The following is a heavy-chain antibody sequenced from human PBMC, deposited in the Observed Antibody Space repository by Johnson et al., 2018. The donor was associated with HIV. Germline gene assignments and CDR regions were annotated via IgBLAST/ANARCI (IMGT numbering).Heavy chain of an antibody. D-gene: IGHD2-15*01. CDR2: IKSKTDGGTT. J-gene: IGHJ3*02. CDR1: GFTFSNAW. CDR3: TTDREYCSGGSCYLNAFDI. V-gene: IGHV3-15*01. Sequence: VQLVESGGGVVQPGTSLILSCAASGFTFSNAWMSWVRQAPGKGLEWVGRIKSKTDGGTTDYAAPVKGRFTISRDDSKNTLYLQMNSLKTEDTAVYYCTTDREYCSGGSCYLNAFDIWGQGTMVTVSS.